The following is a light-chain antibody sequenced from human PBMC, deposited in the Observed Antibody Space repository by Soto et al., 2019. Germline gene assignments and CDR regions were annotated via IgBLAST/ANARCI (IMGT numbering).Light chain of an antibody. Sequence: QSALTQPASVSGSPGQSITISCTGSSSDVGSYNLVSWYQQLPGEAPKPMIYEGSKRPSGVSNRFSGSKSGNTASLTISGLQAEDEADYYCCSFERSITLVFGGGTKVTVL. CDR3: CSFERSITLV. CDR2: EGS. V-gene: IGLV2-23*01. CDR1: SSDVGSYNL. J-gene: IGLJ2*01.